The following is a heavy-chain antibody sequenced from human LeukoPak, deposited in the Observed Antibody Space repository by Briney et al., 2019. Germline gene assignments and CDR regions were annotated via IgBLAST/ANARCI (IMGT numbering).Heavy chain of an antibody. V-gene: IGHV1-2*02. J-gene: IGHJ4*02. CDR1: GYTFTGYY. CDR3: ARRANCRGDCTLDY. CDR2: ITPNSGDT. D-gene: IGHD2-21*01. Sequence: ASVKVSCKASGYTFTGYYIHWVRQAPGQGLEWMGWITPNSGDTDYAQKFQGRVTMTTDTSISTAYMELTGLRSDDTALYYCARRANCRGDCTLDYWGQGTLVTVSS.